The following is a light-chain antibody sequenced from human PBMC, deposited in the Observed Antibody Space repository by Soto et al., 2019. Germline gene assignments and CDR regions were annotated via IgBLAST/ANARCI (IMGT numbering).Light chain of an antibody. J-gene: IGKJ4*01. CDR3: QQRSSWPPT. CDR1: QSVRSN. CDR2: DTS. Sequence: EIVMTQSPATLSVSPGERATLFCRASQSVRSNLAWYQRKPGQAPRLLIFDTSNRATGIPARFSGGGSGTDFTLTISSLEPEDFAVYYCQQRSSWPPTFGGGTKVDIK. V-gene: IGKV3-11*01.